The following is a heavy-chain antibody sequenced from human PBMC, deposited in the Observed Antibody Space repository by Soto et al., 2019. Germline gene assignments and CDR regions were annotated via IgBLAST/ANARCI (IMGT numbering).Heavy chain of an antibody. CDR3: AREEESYPDP. V-gene: IGHV3-48*03. CDR2: ISSSGSTI. J-gene: IGHJ5*02. Sequence: GGSLGLSCAASGFTFSSYEMNWVRQAPGKGLEWVSYISSSGSTIYYADSVKGRFTISRDNAKNSLYLQMNSLRAEDTAVYYCAREEESYPDPWGQGTLVTVSS. D-gene: IGHD1-26*01. CDR1: GFTFSSYE.